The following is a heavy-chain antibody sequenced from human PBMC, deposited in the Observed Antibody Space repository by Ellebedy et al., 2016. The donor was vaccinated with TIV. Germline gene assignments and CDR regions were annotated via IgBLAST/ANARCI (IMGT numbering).Heavy chain of an antibody. J-gene: IGHJ4*02. CDR2: IRQDGVER. V-gene: IGHV3-7*01. Sequence: GGSLRLSXAASGFSFSSHWMTWARQAPGKGLEWVANIRQDGVERYYVDSEKGRFTISRDNAKNSLYLQMNSLRDEDTAVYFCVTYYYDRSGYPLDYWGQGTQVTVSS. D-gene: IGHD3-22*01. CDR3: VTYYYDRSGYPLDY. CDR1: GFSFSSHW.